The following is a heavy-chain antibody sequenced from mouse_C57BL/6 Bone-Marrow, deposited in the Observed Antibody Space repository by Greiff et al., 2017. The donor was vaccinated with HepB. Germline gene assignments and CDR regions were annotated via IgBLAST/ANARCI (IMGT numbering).Heavy chain of an antibody. CDR2: IDPETGGT. CDR1: GYTFTDYE. D-gene: IGHD1-1*01. Sequence: VQRVESGAELVRPGASVTLSCKASGYTFTDYEMHWVKQTPVHGLEWIGAIDPETGGTAYNQKFKGKAILTADKSSSTAYMELRSLTSEDSAVYYCTCYYYGSRMAYWGQGTLVTVSA. CDR3: TCYYYGSRMAY. J-gene: IGHJ3*01. V-gene: IGHV1-15*01.